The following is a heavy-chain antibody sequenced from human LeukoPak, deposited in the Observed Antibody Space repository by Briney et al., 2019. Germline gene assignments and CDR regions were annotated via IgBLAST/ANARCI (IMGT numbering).Heavy chain of an antibody. CDR3: AKDSYSSSSGYYYCGMDV. J-gene: IGHJ6*02. D-gene: IGHD6-6*01. CDR1: GFPFISYA. V-gene: IGHV3-23*01. CDR2: LSGRGGST. Sequence: GSVRLPCAASGFPFISYAMSWVRQAPGKGLDWVSALSGRGGSTYYADPVKGRFTISRDNSKNTLYLQMNSLRAEDTAVYYCAKDSYSSSSGYYYCGMDVWGQGTTVTVSS.